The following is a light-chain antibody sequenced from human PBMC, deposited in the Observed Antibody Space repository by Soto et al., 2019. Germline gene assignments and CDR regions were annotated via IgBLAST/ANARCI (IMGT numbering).Light chain of an antibody. V-gene: IGKV1-9*01. Sequence: DIQLTQSPSFLSASVGDRVTITCRASQGISSSLAWYQQRAGKAPKFLIYAAPTLQSGAPSRFSGSGSGTEVALTLSRHQPEACATHEGQQPKSHPLTLGGRAKLEL. CDR2: AAP. CDR3: QQPKSHPLT. CDR1: QGISSS. J-gene: IGKJ4*01.